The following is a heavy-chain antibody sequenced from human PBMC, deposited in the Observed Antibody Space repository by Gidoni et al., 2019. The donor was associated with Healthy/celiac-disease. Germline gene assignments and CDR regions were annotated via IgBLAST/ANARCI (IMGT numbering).Heavy chain of an antibody. CDR3: AKDSRYSSSSYSYYFDY. CDR2: ISGSGGST. V-gene: IGHV3-23*01. D-gene: IGHD6-6*01. J-gene: IGHJ4*02. CDR1: GFTFSSYA. Sequence: EVQLLESGGGLVQPGGSLRLSCAASGFTFSSYAMSWVRQAPGKGLEWVSAISGSGGSTYYADSVKGRFTISRDNSKNTLYLQMNSLRAEDTAVYYCAKDSRYSSSSYSYYFDYWGQGTLVTVSS.